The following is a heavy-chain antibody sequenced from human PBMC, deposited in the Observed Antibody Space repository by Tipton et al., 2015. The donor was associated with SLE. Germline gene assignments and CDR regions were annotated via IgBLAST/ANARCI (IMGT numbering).Heavy chain of an antibody. CDR2: IYHSGST. CDR1: GGSINGYY. D-gene: IGHD3-16*01. Sequence: TLSLTCTVSGGSINGYYWNWFRQPPGRELEWIGYIYHSGSTNYNPSLKSRVTMSVDTSKNQFSLKLSSVTTADTAGYYCASDLGAGWGGHWYFDLWGRGTLLTVSS. CDR3: ASDLGAGWGGHWYFDL. J-gene: IGHJ2*01. V-gene: IGHV4-59*01.